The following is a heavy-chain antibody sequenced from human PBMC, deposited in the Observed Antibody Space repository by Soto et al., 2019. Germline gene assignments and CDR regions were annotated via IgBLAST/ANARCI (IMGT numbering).Heavy chain of an antibody. V-gene: IGHV3-30*18. Sequence: PGGSLRLSCAASGFTFSSYGMHWVRQAPGKGLEWVAVISYDGSNKYYADSVKGRFTISRDNSKNTLYLQMNSLRAEDTAVYYCEKVNEAPTSSGYYYHFDYWGQGTLVTVSS. D-gene: IGHD3-22*01. CDR1: GFTFSSYG. CDR2: ISYDGSNK. J-gene: IGHJ4*02. CDR3: EKVNEAPTSSGYYYHFDY.